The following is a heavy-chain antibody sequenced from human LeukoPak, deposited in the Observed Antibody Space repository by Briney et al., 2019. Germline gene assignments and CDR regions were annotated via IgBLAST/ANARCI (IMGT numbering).Heavy chain of an antibody. CDR1: GFTFSDYY. Sequence: PGGSLRLSCAASGFTFSDYYMSWIRQALGKGLEWVSYISSSSSYTNYADSVKGRFTISRDNAKNSLYLQMNSLRAEDTAVYYCARHYYGSGSYDYWGQGTLVTVSS. CDR2: ISSSSSYT. CDR3: ARHYYGSGSYDY. J-gene: IGHJ4*02. V-gene: IGHV3-11*06. D-gene: IGHD3-10*01.